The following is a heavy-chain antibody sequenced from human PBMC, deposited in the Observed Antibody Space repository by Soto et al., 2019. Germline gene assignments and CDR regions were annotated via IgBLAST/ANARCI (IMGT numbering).Heavy chain of an antibody. CDR1: GSTFNNFA. V-gene: IGHV1-69*06. Sequence: QVVLLQSGAEVKEPGSSVRVSCKVSGSTFNNFAFSWVRQAPGHGPEWMGGIVVISNTADYSQRFRDRVTITADTSTNTLYMDLRSLTFEDTSVYYCARASNRWEVRYYYGYWGHSTLVTLSS. CDR2: IVVISNTA. CDR3: ARASNRWEVRYYYGY. J-gene: IGHJ4*01. D-gene: IGHD1-26*01.